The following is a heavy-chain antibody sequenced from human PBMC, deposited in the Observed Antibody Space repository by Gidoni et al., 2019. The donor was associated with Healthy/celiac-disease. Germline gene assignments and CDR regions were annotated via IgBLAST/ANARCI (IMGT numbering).Heavy chain of an antibody. V-gene: IGHV4-34*01. CDR3: ARRRGIQLWSGWFDP. CDR2: INHSGST. D-gene: IGHD5-18*01. CDR1: GGSFRGYY. J-gene: IGHJ5*02. Sequence: QVQLQPWGAGLLKPSEPLSLTCAFYGGSFRGYYWSWIRQPPGKGLEWIGEINHSGSTNYNPSLKSRVTISVDTSKNQFSLKLSSVTAADTAVDYCARRRGIQLWSGWFDPWGQGTLVTVSS.